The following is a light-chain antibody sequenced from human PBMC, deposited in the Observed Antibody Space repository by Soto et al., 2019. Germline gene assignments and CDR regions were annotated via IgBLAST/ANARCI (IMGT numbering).Light chain of an antibody. Sequence: VLTQSPASLSSSPGERATLSCRAGQSVSDYLAWYQQKPGQPPRLLFFDASNRATGVPDRFSAGGSGTEFTLLISSLEPEDFAVYYCQQRVNWPPTFGGGTKVEI. CDR2: DAS. CDR1: QSVSDY. V-gene: IGKV3-11*01. CDR3: QQRVNWPPT. J-gene: IGKJ4*01.